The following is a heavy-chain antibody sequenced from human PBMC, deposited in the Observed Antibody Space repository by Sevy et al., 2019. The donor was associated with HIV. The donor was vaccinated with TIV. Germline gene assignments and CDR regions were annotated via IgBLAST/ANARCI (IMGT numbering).Heavy chain of an antibody. CDR1: GFTVSSNY. CDR2: IYSGGST. V-gene: IGHV3-53*01. J-gene: IGHJ3*02. Sequence: GGSLRLSCAASGFTVSSNYMSWVRQAPGKGLEWVSVIYSGGSTYYADSVKGRFTISRDNSKNTLYLQMNSLRAEDTAVYYCARSDSGWGDAFDIWGQGTMVTVSS. CDR3: ARSDSGWGDAFDI. D-gene: IGHD6-19*01.